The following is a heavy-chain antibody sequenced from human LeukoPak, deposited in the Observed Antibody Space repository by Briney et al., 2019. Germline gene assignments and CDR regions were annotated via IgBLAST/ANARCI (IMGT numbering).Heavy chain of an antibody. D-gene: IGHD3-16*01. CDR2: IDISGGRT. J-gene: IGHJ4*02. Sequence: GGSLRLSCAPPRFTFRNYAMIWVRQAPGKGLEWVSSIDISGGRTDYADSVKGRFTISRDNSKNTLYLQMTSLRVEDTAVYYCARRATDSRGSDYWGQGTLVTVSS. CDR3: ARRATDSRGSDY. V-gene: IGHV3-23*01. CDR1: RFTFRNYA.